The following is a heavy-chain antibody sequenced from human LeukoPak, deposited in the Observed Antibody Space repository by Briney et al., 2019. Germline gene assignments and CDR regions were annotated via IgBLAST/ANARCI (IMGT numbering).Heavy chain of an antibody. CDR2: IYYSGST. V-gene: IGHV4-59*01. CDR1: GGSISSYY. D-gene: IGHD3-16*01. J-gene: IGHJ5*02. CDR3: AKDQGDGWGKVNWFDP. Sequence: SETLSLTCTVSGGSISSYYWSWIRQPPGKGLEWIGYIYYSGSTNYNPSLKSRVTISVDTSKNQFSLKLSSVTAADTAVYYCAKDQGDGWGKVNWFDPWGQGTLVTVSS.